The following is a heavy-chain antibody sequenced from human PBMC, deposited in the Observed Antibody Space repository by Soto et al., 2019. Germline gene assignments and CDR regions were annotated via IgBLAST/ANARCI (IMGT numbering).Heavy chain of an antibody. J-gene: IGHJ6*02. CDR1: GFTFSSYA. CDR3: AKDWALGDGYTYYYYYGMDV. D-gene: IGHD5-12*01. CDR2: ISGSGGST. V-gene: IGHV3-23*01. Sequence: PGGYLRLSCAASGFTFSSYAMSWVRQAPGKGLEWVSAISGSGGSTYYADSVKGRFTISRDHSKNTLYLQMNSLRAEDTAVYYCAKDWALGDGYTYYYYYGMDVWGQGTTVTVSS.